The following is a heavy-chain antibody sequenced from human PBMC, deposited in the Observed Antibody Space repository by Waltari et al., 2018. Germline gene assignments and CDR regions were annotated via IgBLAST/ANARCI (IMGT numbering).Heavy chain of an antibody. CDR3: ARDPSAAAGGRAAAGRFDY. CDR1: GFSFSSFA. V-gene: IGHV3-30*04. Sequence: GGVVQPGRSLRLSCAASGFSFSSFAMHWVRQAPGTGLEWVTVISYDGSDKYYADSVKGRFTISRDNSKNTLYLQINSLRTEDTAVYFCARDPSAAAGGRAAAGRFDYWGQGTLVTVSS. CDR2: ISYDGSDK. J-gene: IGHJ4*02. D-gene: IGHD6-13*01.